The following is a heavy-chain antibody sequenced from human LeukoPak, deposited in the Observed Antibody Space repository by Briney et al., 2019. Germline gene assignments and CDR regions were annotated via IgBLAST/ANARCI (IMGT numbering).Heavy chain of an antibody. CDR2: ICGSGDNT. CDR1: RFTFSNYA. J-gene: IGHJ4*02. V-gene: IGHV3-23*01. D-gene: IGHD3-10*01. CDR3: AKVFFNSGSYDF. Sequence: GGSLSLSCAASRFTFSNYAMSWVRQAPGKGLEWVSSICGSGDNTYYADSVKGRFTISRDNSKNTLSLQMNSLRADDTAIYYCAKVFFNSGSYDFWGQGTLVTVSS.